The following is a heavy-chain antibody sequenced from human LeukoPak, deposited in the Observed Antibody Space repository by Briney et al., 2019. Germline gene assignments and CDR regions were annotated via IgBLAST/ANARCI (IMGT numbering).Heavy chain of an antibody. CDR3: SGGDYVFRLGYFQH. CDR2: IYYSGST. Sequence: SETLSLTCNVSGGSISSSSYYWGWIRQPPEKGLEWIGSIYYSGSTYYNPSLKSRVTISVDTSKNQFSLKLSSVTAADTAVYYCSGGDYVFRLGYFQHWGQGTLVTVSS. D-gene: IGHD4-17*01. CDR1: GGSISSSSYY. J-gene: IGHJ1*01. V-gene: IGHV4-39*01.